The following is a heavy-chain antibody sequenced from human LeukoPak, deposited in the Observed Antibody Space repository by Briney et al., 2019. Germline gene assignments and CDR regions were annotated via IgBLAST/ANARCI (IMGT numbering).Heavy chain of an antibody. CDR3: ARQLHMKIGGIGAENWFDS. D-gene: IGHD2-21*01. J-gene: IGHJ5*01. Sequence: PSETLSLTCSVSGSSISTENYWGWIRQPPGRTLEWIGSINHSGTTYYRSSLEGRVTVSVDTSKNIFSLKLNSVTAADTAAYYCARQLHMKIGGIGAENWFDSWGQGILVTISS. V-gene: IGHV4-38-2*02. CDR1: GSSISTENY. CDR2: INHSGTT.